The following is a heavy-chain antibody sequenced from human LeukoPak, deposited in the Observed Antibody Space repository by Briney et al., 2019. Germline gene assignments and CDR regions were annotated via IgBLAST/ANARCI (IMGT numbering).Heavy chain of an antibody. Sequence: SETLSLTCAVYGGSLSGYYWSWIRQPPGKGLEWIGEINHSGSTNYNPSLKSRVTISVDTSKNQFSLKLSSVTAADTAVYYCARHPPRITIFWRAHDDAFDIWGQGTMVTVSS. D-gene: IGHD3-9*01. CDR3: ARHPPRITIFWRAHDDAFDI. V-gene: IGHV4-34*01. CDR1: GGSLSGYY. J-gene: IGHJ3*02. CDR2: INHSGST.